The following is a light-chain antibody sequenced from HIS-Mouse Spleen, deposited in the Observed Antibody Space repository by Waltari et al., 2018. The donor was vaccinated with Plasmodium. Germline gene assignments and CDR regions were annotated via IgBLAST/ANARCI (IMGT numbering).Light chain of an antibody. J-gene: IGKJ3*01. CDR3: MQGTHWPPIFT. V-gene: IGKV2-30*01. Sequence: DVVMTQSPLSLPVTLGQPASISCRSSQSLVYRDGNTSLNWFQQRPGQSPRRLIYKVSNRDSGVPDRFSGSGSGTDFTLKISRVEAEDVGVYYCMQGTHWPPIFTFGPGTKVDIK. CDR1: QSLVYRDGNTS. CDR2: KVS.